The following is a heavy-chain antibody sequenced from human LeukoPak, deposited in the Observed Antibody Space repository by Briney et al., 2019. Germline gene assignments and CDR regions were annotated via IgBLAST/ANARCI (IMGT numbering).Heavy chain of an antibody. D-gene: IGHD4-17*01. J-gene: IGHJ6*02. CDR1: GYTFTSYY. Sequence: VASVRVSCKASGYTFTSYYMHWVRQAPGQGLEWMGIINPSGGSTSYAQKFQGRVTMTRDTSTSTVYMELSSLRSEDTAVYYCARGGIDYGDWKRPTEPNYYYYGMDVWGQGTTVTVSS. CDR3: ARGGIDYGDWKRPTEPNYYYYGMDV. CDR2: INPSGGST. V-gene: IGHV1-46*01.